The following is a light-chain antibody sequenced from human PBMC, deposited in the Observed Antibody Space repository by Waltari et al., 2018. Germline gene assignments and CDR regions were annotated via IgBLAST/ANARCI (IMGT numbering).Light chain of an antibody. CDR2: DAS. CDR1: QSVGKY. J-gene: IGKJ1*01. V-gene: IGKV3-20*01. CDR3: QQYVHLPAT. Sequence: EIVLTQSPGTLSLSPGQRATLSCRASQSVGKYLAWYQQKPGQAPRLLIYDASTRATGIPDRFSGSGSGTDFSLTISRLEPEDFAVYYCQQYVHLPATFGQGTKVEIK.